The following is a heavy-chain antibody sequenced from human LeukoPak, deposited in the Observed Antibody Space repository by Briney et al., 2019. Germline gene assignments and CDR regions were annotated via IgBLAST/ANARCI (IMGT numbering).Heavy chain of an antibody. CDR3: ARAVISFGAAVAKGFDC. CDR2: IYYSGST. D-gene: IGHD3-16*01. V-gene: IGHV4-59*01. Sequence: PSETLSLTCTVSGGSFSTYYWSWIRQPPGKGLEWIGYIYYSGSTDYNPSLKSRVTMSLDTSKSQFSLKLSSVTAADTAVYYCARAVISFGAAVAKGFDCWGQGTLVTVSS. CDR1: GGSFSTYY. J-gene: IGHJ4*02.